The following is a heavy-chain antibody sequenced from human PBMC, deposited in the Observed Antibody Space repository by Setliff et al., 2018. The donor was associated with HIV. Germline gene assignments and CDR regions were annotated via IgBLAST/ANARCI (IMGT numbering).Heavy chain of an antibody. Sequence: ASVKVSCKASGYTLTHSGVHWMRQVPGQRPEWLGCINGGNGQTEYSQKFQNRVTIFRDTSASTDYMELSSLRSEDTAVYYCAREGGGSGWSRLAYWGQGTLVTVSS. CDR3: AREGGGSGWSRLAY. D-gene: IGHD6-19*01. J-gene: IGHJ4*02. V-gene: IGHV1-3*01. CDR2: INGGNGQT. CDR1: GYTLTHSG.